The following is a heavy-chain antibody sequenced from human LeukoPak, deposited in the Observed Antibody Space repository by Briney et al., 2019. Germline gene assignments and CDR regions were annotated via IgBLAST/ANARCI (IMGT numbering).Heavy chain of an antibody. CDR3: AREPHYDILTGYYLGGPDY. J-gene: IGHJ4*02. D-gene: IGHD3-9*01. CDR2: ISSSSSYI. CDR1: GFTFSSYS. Sequence: GGSLRLSCAASGFTFSSYSMNWVRQAPGKGLEWVSSISSSSSYIYYADSVKGRFTISRDNAKNSLYLQMNSLRAEDTAVYYCAREPHYDILTGYYLGGPDYWGQGTLVTVSS. V-gene: IGHV3-21*01.